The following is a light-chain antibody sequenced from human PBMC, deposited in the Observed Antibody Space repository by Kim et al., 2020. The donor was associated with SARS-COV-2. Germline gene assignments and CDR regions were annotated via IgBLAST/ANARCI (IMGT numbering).Light chain of an antibody. CDR1: RLGDKY. V-gene: IGLV3-1*01. Sequence: VSPGQTASITCSGDRLGDKYACWYQQKPGQSPVLVIYQDSTRPSGIPERFSGSNSGTTATLTISGTQAMDESDYYCQAWDSSTVVFGGGTQLTVL. CDR2: QDS. CDR3: QAWDSSTVV. J-gene: IGLJ2*01.